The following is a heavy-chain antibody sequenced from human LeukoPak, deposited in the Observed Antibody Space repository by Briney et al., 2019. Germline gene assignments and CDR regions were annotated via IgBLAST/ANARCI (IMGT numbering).Heavy chain of an antibody. J-gene: IGHJ4*02. V-gene: IGHV1-2*02. CDR2: INPNSGGT. Sequence: EASVKVSCKASGYTFTGYYIHWVRQAPGQGLEWLRWINPNSGGTNYAQKFQDRLTMTRDTSISTAYMELSRLISDDSAVYYCARDRDSSGWNYFDYWGQGTLVTVSS. CDR1: GYTFTGYY. D-gene: IGHD3-22*01. CDR3: ARDRDSSGWNYFDY.